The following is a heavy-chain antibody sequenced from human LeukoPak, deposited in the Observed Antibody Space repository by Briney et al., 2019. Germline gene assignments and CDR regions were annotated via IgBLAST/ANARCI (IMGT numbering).Heavy chain of an antibody. CDR1: GYIFTDYY. V-gene: IGHV1/OR15-1*04. D-gene: IGHD3-10*01. CDR2: INPNSGGT. Sequence: ASVKVSCKASGYIFTDYYMHWVRQAPGQELGWMGRINPNSGGTNYAQKFQGRVTITADESTSTAYMELSSLRSEDTAVYYCARDRARPYGSGNNWFDPWGQGTLVTVSS. CDR3: ARDRARPYGSGNNWFDP. J-gene: IGHJ5*02.